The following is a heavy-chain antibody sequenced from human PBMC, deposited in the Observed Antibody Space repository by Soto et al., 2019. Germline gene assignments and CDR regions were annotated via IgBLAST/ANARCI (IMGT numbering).Heavy chain of an antibody. D-gene: IGHD2-2*01. CDR3: AKDRWGSSTGRRGYWFDP. V-gene: IGHV3-23*01. Sequence: GSLRLSCAASGFSFRNYTLSWVRQAPGKGLEWVSAISGSGGSTYYADSVKGRFTISRDNAKNTLYLQMNSLSAEDTAVYYCAKDRWGSSTGRRGYWFDPWGQGTLVTVSS. J-gene: IGHJ5*02. CDR2: ISGSGGST. CDR1: GFSFRNYT.